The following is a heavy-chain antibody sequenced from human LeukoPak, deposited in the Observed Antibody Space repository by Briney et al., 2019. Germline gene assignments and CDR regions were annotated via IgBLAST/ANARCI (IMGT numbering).Heavy chain of an antibody. V-gene: IGHV1-2*02. CDR2: INPNSGGT. J-gene: IGHJ4*02. CDR3: ARDRVRYSSSCCGY. Sequence: ASVKVSCTASGYTFTSYYMHWARQAPGQGLEWMGWINPNSGGTNYAQKFQGRVTMTRDTSISTAYMELSRLRSDDTAVYYCARDRVRYSSSCCGYWGQGTLVTVSS. D-gene: IGHD6-13*01. CDR1: GYTFTSYY.